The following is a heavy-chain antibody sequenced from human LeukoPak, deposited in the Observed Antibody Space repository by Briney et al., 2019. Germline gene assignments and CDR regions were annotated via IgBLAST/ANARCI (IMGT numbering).Heavy chain of an antibody. CDR1: GFTLSTYS. J-gene: IGHJ4*02. D-gene: IGHD3-10*01. CDR3: ARATSGTSYEF. CDR2: ISSSSSII. V-gene: IGHV3-48*04. Sequence: GGSLRLSCAASGFTLSTYSMNWVRQAPGKGLEWISYISSSSSIIYYADSVKGRFTISRDNAENTLYLQMNSLRAEDTAVYFCARATSGTSYEFWGRGTLVTVSS.